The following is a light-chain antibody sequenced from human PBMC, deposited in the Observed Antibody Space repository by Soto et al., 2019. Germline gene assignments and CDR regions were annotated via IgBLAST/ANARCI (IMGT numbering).Light chain of an antibody. CDR1: SSNIGAGFD. V-gene: IGLV1-40*01. J-gene: IGLJ1*01. Sequence: QSVLTQSPSVSGAPGQSVSISCTGTSSNIGAGFDVHWYQQLPATAPKLLIYGNNNRPSGVPDRFSGSKSGTSASLAITGLQAEDEADDYCQSYDTNRSGASVFGTGTKLTVL. CDR3: QSYDTNRSGASV. CDR2: GNN.